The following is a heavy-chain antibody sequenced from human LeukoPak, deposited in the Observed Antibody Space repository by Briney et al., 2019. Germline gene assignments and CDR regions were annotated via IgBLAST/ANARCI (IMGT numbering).Heavy chain of an antibody. CDR3: ASKMATITAAFDI. J-gene: IGHJ3*02. CDR1: GGSFSGYY. D-gene: IGHD5-24*01. Sequence: PSETLSLTCAVYGGSFSGYYWSWIRQPPGKGLEWIGEINHSGSTNYNPSLKSRVTISVDTSKNQFSLKLSSVTAADTAVYYCASKMATITAAFDIWGQGTMVTVSS. CDR2: INHSGST. V-gene: IGHV4-34*01.